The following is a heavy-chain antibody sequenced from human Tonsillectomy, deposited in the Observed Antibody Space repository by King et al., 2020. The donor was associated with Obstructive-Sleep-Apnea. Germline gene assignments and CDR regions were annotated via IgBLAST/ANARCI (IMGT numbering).Heavy chain of an antibody. V-gene: IGHV4-39*06. J-gene: IGHJ4*02. D-gene: IGHD6-19*01. Sequence: LQLQESGPGLVKPSETLSLTCTVSGDSISRSSYFWGWIRQPPGKGLEWIGSIYYSGSTYYNPSLKSRVTISVDTSKNQFPLKLSSVTAADTDVYYWARHHRLRGATFDYWGQGTLVTVSS. CDR3: ARHHRLRGATFDY. CDR1: GDSISRSSYF. CDR2: IYYSGST.